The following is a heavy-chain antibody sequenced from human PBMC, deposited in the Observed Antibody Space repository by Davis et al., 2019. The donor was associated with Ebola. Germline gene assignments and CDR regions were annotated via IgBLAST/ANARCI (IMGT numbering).Heavy chain of an antibody. V-gene: IGHV3-30*18. CDR2: ISYDGSNK. Sequence: GESLKISCAASGFTFSSYGMHWVRQAPGKGLEWVAVISYDGSNKYYADSVKGRFTISRDNSKNTLYLQMNSLRAEDTAVYYCAKDLRRGAFDIWGQGTMVTVSS. CDR1: GFTFSSYG. CDR3: AKDLRRGAFDI. J-gene: IGHJ3*02.